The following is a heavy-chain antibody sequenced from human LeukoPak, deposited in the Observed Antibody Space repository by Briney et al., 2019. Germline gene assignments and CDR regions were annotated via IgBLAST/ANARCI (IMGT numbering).Heavy chain of an antibody. CDR3: ARDLAVAGNY. CDR1: GFTFSSYS. D-gene: IGHD6-19*01. V-gene: IGHV3-21*01. J-gene: IGHJ4*02. CDR2: ISSSSSYI. Sequence: GGSLRLSCAASGFTFSSYSMNWVRQAPGKGLEWVSSISSSSSYIYYADSVKGRFTISRDNAKNSLYLQMNSLRAEDTAVYCCARDLAVAGNYWGQGTLVTVSS.